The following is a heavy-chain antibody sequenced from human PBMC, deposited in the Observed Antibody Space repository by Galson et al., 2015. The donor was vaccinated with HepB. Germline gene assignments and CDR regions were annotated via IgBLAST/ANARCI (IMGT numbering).Heavy chain of an antibody. CDR2: LNGAGDIT. D-gene: IGHD6-13*01. CDR1: GFTFGSQP. Sequence: SLRLSCAASGFTFGSQPMSWVRQAPGKGLEWVSTLNGAGDITQYADSVRGRFTISRDNSKNPLYLQMNSLRAEDTAVYYCANASGISWYVFDYWGQGALVTVSS. CDR3: ANASGISWYVFDY. V-gene: IGHV3-23*01. J-gene: IGHJ4*02.